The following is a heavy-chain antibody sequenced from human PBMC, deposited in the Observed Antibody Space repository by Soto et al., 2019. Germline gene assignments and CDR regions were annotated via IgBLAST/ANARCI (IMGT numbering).Heavy chain of an antibody. V-gene: IGHV3-23*01. D-gene: IGHD3-10*01. CDR2: ISGSGGTT. J-gene: IGHJ6*02. CDR1: GFTFSSYA. CDR3: ARPKYGSGSYYYCAMDG. Sequence: EVQLLESGGGLVQPGGSLRLSCAASGFTFSSYAMSWGRQAPGKGLEWVSAISGSGGTTYYADSVKGRLTISRDNSTNTVYLQMNSMRAEDTAVYYCARPKYGSGSYYYCAMDGWGQGTAVTVS.